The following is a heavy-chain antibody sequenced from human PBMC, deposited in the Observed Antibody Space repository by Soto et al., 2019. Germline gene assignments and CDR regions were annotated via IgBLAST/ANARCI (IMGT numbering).Heavy chain of an antibody. CDR3: ARDSYRGVNYYDSSGSKYYFDY. CDR2: ISAYNGNT. D-gene: IGHD3-22*01. CDR1: GYTFTSYG. Sequence: QVQLVQSGAEVKKPGASVKVSCKASGYTFTSYGISWVRQAPGQGLEWMGWISAYNGNTNYAQKLQGRVTMTTDTSTSTAYMELRSLRSDDTAVYYCARDSYRGVNYYDSSGSKYYFDYWGQGTLVTVSS. J-gene: IGHJ4*02. V-gene: IGHV1-18*01.